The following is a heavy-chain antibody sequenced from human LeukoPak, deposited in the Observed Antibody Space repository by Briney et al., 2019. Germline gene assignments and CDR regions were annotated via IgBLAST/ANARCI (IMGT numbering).Heavy chain of an antibody. CDR1: GFTLDDYA. V-gene: IGHV3-9*01. CDR2: VSWNSGSI. CDR3: AKDRYGDYPDALDY. J-gene: IGHJ4*01. D-gene: IGHD4-17*01. Sequence: SGRSLRLSCAASGFTLDDYAMHWVRQAPGKGLEWVSGVSWNSGSIGYADSVKGRFTISRDNAKNSLYLQMNSLRAEDTALYYCAKDRYGDYPDALDYWGHGTLVTVSS.